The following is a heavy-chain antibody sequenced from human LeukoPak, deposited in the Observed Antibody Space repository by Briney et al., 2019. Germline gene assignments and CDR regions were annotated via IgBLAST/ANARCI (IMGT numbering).Heavy chain of an antibody. J-gene: IGHJ4*02. D-gene: IGHD2-2*01. CDR3: VRGLGYCSTTGCYPFDY. CDR1: SGSISNYY. CDR2: IYSSEST. Sequence: SETLSLTCTVSSGSISNYYWSWIRQPAGKGLEWIGRIYSSESTNYNPSLKSRVTISADTSKNQFSLRLSSVTAADTAVYYCVRGLGYCSTTGCYPFDYWGQGTLVTVSS. V-gene: IGHV4-4*07.